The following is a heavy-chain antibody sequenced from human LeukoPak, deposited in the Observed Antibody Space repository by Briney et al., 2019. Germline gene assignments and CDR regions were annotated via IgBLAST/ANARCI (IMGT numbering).Heavy chain of an antibody. CDR3: ARANLYYYDSSGHYGGDFDY. J-gene: IGHJ4*02. V-gene: IGHV1-69*02. Sequence: SVKVSCKASGGTFSSYTISWVRQAPAKGLEWMGRIHPILGIANYAQKFQGRVTITADKSTSTAYMELSSLRSEDTAVYYCARANLYYYDSSGHYGGDFDYWGQGTLVTVSS. CDR1: GGTFSSYT. CDR2: IHPILGIA. D-gene: IGHD3-22*01.